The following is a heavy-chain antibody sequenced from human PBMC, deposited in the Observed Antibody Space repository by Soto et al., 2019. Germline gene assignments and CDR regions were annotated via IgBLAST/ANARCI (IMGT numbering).Heavy chain of an antibody. D-gene: IGHD2-15*01. Sequence: SETLSLTCTVSGGSVSSNSYYWSWIRQSPGKGLEWLGYIYYSGSTSYNPSLKSRVTISVDTSKNQFSLNLYSVTAADTAVYYCARQVAPNTYYYYRKDVRGQGTTVTVSS. CDR2: IYYSGST. CDR1: GGSVSSNSYY. CDR3: ARQVAPNTYYYYRKDV. V-gene: IGHV4-61*01. J-gene: IGHJ6*02.